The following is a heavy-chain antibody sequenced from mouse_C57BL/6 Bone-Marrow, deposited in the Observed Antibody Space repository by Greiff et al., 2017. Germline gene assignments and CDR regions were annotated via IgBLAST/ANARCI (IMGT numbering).Heavy chain of an antibody. Sequence: EVQVVESGGGLVKPGGSLKLSCAASGFTFSSYAMSWVRQTPEKRLEWVATISDGGSYTYYPDNVKGRFTISRDNAKNNLYLQMSHLKSEDTAMYYGARDDYDAWFAYWGQGTLVTVSA. CDR2: ISDGGSYT. J-gene: IGHJ3*01. V-gene: IGHV5-4*01. D-gene: IGHD2-4*01. CDR3: ARDDYDAWFAY. CDR1: GFTFSSYA.